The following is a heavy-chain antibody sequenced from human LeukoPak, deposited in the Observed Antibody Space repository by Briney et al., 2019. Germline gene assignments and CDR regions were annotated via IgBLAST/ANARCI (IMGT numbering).Heavy chain of an antibody. CDR1: GFTFSSYA. V-gene: IGHV3-23*01. CDR3: ARDPYSNNYYYYGMDV. D-gene: IGHD4-11*01. CDR2: ISGSGGST. Sequence: PGGSLRLSCAASGFTFSSYAMSWVRQAPGKGLEWVSAISGSGGSTYYADSVKGRFTISRDNSKNTLYLQMNSLRAEDTAVYYCARDPYSNNYYYYGMDVWGQGTTVTVSS. J-gene: IGHJ6*02.